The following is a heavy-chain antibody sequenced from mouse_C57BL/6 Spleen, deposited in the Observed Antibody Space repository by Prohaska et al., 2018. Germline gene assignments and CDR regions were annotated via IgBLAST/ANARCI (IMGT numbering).Heavy chain of an antibody. D-gene: IGHD4-1*01. Sequence: EVKLLQSGGGLVQPGGSLKLSCAASGIDFSSYWLSWVRRAPGKGLEWIGAINPDSSTINYAPSLKDKFIISRDNAKNTLYLQMSKVRSEDTALYYCASPNWDWYFDVWGTGTTVTVSS. CDR2: INPDSSTI. J-gene: IGHJ1*03. CDR1: GIDFSSYW. CDR3: ASPNWDWYFDV. V-gene: IGHV4-1*01.